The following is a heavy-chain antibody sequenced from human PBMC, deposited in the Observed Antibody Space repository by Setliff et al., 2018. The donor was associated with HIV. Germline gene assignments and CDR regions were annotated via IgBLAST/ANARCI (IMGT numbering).Heavy chain of an antibody. CDR1: GGSFSTYY. D-gene: IGHD2-15*01. CDR2: VNHSGGT. CDR3: ARRILRSAFDF. J-gene: IGHJ4*01. Sequence: SETLSLTCAVYGGSFSTYYLSWIRQSPGKRLEWLGEVNHSGGTNYNPSLKRRLIISSDASNNQFSLRLKSVTAADTAVSFCARRILRSAFDFWGHGTLVTVSS. V-gene: IGHV4-34*01.